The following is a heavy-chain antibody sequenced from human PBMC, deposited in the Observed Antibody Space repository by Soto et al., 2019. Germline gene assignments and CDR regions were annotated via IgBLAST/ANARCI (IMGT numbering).Heavy chain of an antibody. CDR2: ISGSGHAT. J-gene: IGHJ4*02. V-gene: IGHV3-23*01. Sequence: EVKLLESGGGLVPPGASARLSCITSGFIFDNYAMSWVRQSPGRGLEWVAAISGSGHATYYTQSVQGRFIISRDKSKKTVFLQMHNLRAEDTAVYYCAKGRYFDSSGGCATYWGLGTLVTVSS. CDR1: GFIFDNYA. D-gene: IGHD3-22*01. CDR3: AKGRYFDSSGGCATY.